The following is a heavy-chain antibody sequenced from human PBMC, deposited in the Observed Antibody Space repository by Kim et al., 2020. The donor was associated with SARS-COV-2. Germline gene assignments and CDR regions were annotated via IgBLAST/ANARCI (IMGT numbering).Heavy chain of an antibody. CDR3: ARDRPYCSGGSCYYYYYGMDV. Sequence: SVKVSCKASGGTFSSYTISWVRQAPGQGLEWMGRIIPILGIANYAQKFQGRGTITADKSTSTAYMELSSLRSEDTAVYYCARDRPYCSGGSCYYYYYGMDVWGQGTTVTVSS. CDR2: IIPILGIA. J-gene: IGHJ6*02. D-gene: IGHD2-15*01. V-gene: IGHV1-69*04. CDR1: GGTFSSYT.